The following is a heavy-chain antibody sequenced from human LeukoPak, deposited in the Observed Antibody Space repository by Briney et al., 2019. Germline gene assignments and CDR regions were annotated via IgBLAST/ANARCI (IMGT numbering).Heavy chain of an antibody. Sequence: SETLSLTCAVSGYSISSGYYWGWIRQPPGKGLEWIGRIYTSGSTNYNPSLKSRVTMSVDTSKNQFSLKLSSVTAADTAVYYCAGEGYSSSWPFDYWGQGTLVTVSS. V-gene: IGHV4-38-2*02. J-gene: IGHJ4*02. D-gene: IGHD6-13*01. CDR1: GYSISSGYY. CDR2: IYTSGST. CDR3: AGEGYSSSWPFDY.